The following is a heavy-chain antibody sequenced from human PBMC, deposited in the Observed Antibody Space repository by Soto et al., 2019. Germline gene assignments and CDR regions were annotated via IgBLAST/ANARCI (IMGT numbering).Heavy chain of an antibody. V-gene: IGHV4-34*01. D-gene: IGHD3-3*01. CDR1: GGSFSGYY. Sequence: QVQLQQWGAGLLKPSETLSLTCAVYGGSFSGYYWSWIRQPPGKGLEWIGEINHSGSTNYNPSLKSRVTISVDTSKIQFSLKLSSVTAADTAVYYCARSSSTQRFLEWLLFDYWGQGTLVTVSS. J-gene: IGHJ4*02. CDR3: ARSSSTQRFLEWLLFDY. CDR2: INHSGST.